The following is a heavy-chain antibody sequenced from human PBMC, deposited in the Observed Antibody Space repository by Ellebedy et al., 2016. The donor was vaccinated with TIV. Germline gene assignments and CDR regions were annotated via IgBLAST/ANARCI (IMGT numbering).Heavy chain of an antibody. CDR2: IIPILGIA. D-gene: IGHD3-3*01. CDR3: ARKYPYDFWSGYDY. J-gene: IGHJ4*02. V-gene: IGHV1-69*02. Sequence: AASVKVSCKASGYTFTSYYMHWVRQAPGQGLEWMGRIIPILGIANYAQKFQGRVTITADKSTSTAYMELSSLRSEDTAVYYCARKYPYDFWSGYDYWGQGTLVTVSS. CDR1: GYTFTSYY.